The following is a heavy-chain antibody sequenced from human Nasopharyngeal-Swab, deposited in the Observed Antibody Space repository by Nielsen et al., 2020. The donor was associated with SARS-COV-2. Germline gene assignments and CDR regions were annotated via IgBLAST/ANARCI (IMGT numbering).Heavy chain of an antibody. CDR2: MNPNSGST. CDR3: ARRRPSWYCSSTSCSPEDY. Sequence: WVRQAPGQGLEWMGWMNPNSGSTGYAQKFQGRVTMTRNISISTAYMELSSLRSEDTAVYYCARRRPSWYCSSTSCSPEDYWGQGTLVTVSS. V-gene: IGHV1-8*01. D-gene: IGHD2-2*01. J-gene: IGHJ4*02.